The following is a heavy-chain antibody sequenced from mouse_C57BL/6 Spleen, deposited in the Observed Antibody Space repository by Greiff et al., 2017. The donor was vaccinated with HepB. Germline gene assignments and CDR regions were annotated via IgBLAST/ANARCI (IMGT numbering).Heavy chain of an antibody. Sequence: VQLQQSGPELVKPGASVKISCKASGYTFTDYYMNWVKQSHGKSLEWIGDINPNNGGTSYNQKFKGKATLTVDKSSSTAYMELRSLTSEDSAVYYCARGDYYGSRGFDVWGTGTTVTVSS. CDR2: INPNNGGT. CDR1: GYTFTDYY. CDR3: ARGDYYGSRGFDV. J-gene: IGHJ1*03. D-gene: IGHD1-1*01. V-gene: IGHV1-26*01.